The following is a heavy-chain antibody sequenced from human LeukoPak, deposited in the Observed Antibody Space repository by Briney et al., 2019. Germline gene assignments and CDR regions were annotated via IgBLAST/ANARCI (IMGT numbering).Heavy chain of an antibody. Sequence: PGGSLRLSCAASGFTFRSYGMHWVRQAPGKGLEWVTFIRDDGSEKYYVDSVKGRFTISRDNSKNTVYLQMNSLRPEDTALYYCARDGGRGVLDYWGQGTLVIVSS. J-gene: IGHJ4*02. CDR2: IRDDGSEK. V-gene: IGHV3-30*02. D-gene: IGHD1-26*01. CDR3: ARDGGRGVLDY. CDR1: GFTFRSYG.